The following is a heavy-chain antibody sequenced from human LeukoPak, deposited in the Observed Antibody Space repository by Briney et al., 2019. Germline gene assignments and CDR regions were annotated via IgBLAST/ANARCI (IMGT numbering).Heavy chain of an antibody. CDR3: ARDLNWGASDY. D-gene: IGHD7-27*01. CDR1: GFTFSSHW. Sequence: GGSLRLSCAASGFTFSSHWMYWVRQAPGKGLVWVSRINGDGSSIGYADSVKGRFAISRDNTKNTLYLQMNSLRAEDTAVYYCARDLNWGASDYWGQGTLVTVSS. CDR2: INGDGSSI. V-gene: IGHV3-74*01. J-gene: IGHJ4*02.